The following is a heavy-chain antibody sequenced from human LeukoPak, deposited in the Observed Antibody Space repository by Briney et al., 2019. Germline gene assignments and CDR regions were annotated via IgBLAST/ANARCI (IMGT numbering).Heavy chain of an antibody. CDR3: ARRRIAARPYYMDV. D-gene: IGHD6-6*01. CDR1: GGSFSGYY. J-gene: IGHJ6*03. Sequence: PSETLSLTCAVYGGSFSGYYWSWIRQPPGKGGEWSGEINDSGSTNYNPSLKSRVTISVDTSKNQFSLKLSSVTAADTAVYYCARRRIAARPYYMDVWGKGTTVTVSS. V-gene: IGHV4-34*01. CDR2: INDSGST.